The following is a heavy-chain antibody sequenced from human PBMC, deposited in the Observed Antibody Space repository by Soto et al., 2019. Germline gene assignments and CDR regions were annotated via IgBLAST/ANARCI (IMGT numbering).Heavy chain of an antibody. V-gene: IGHV3-33*01. CDR3: ARDSKDDSSGYYAGFDY. CDR1: GFTFSSYG. CDR2: IYYDGSNK. D-gene: IGHD3-22*01. J-gene: IGHJ4*02. Sequence: QVQLVESGGGVVQPGRSLRLSCEVSGFTFSSYGMNWVRQAPGKGLEWVAAIYYDGSNKYYADSVRGRFTISGDNFKNTLYLHMNSLRAEDTAVYYCARDSKDDSSGYYAGFDYWGQGTLVTVSS.